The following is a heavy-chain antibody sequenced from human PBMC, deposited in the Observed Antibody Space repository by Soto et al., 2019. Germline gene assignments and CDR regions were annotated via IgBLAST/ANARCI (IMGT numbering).Heavy chain of an antibody. Sequence: QLQLQEAGPGLVKPSETLSLTCTVSGGSISSSSYYWGWIRQPPGKGLAWIGSIYYSGSTYYNPSLKSRVTISVDTSKTQFSLKLSSVTAADTAVYYCVVVTANDAFDIWGQGTMVTVSS. CDR3: VVVTANDAFDI. CDR1: GGSISSSSYY. J-gene: IGHJ3*02. V-gene: IGHV4-39*01. CDR2: IYYSGST. D-gene: IGHD2-21*02.